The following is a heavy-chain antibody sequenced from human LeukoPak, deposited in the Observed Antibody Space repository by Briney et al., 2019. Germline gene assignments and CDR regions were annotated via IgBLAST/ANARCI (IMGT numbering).Heavy chain of an antibody. CDR2: ISGSGGST. Sequence: PGGSLRLSCAASGFTFSSYAMSWVRQAPGKGLEWVSAISGSGGSTYYADSVKGRFTISSDNSKNTLYLQMNSMRAADTAVYYCATPRSSWYGYFDYWGQGTLVTVSS. V-gene: IGHV3-23*01. J-gene: IGHJ4*02. CDR3: ATPRSSWYGYFDY. D-gene: IGHD6-13*01. CDR1: GFTFSSYA.